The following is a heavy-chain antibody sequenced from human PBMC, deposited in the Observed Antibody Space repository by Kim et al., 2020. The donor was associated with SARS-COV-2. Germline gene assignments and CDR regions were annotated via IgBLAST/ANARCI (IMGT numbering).Heavy chain of an antibody. D-gene: IGHD3-10*01. J-gene: IGHJ6*01. CDR2: IHYSWTT. CDR3: ASALKRGSGGEVSHAMDV. Sequence: SETLSLTCTVSGGSISDYHWTCVRHPPGKGLEWIGYIHYSWTTNYNPSLNSRVTMSVDTSKNQFSLTLNPVTPTDTAVYFCASALKRGSGGEVSHAMDV. V-gene: IGHV4-59*13. CDR1: GGSISDYH.